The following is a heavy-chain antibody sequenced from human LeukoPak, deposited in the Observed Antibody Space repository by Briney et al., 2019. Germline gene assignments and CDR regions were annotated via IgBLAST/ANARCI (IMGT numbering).Heavy chain of an antibody. J-gene: IGHJ4*02. CDR2: IRVDGSNQ. CDR1: GFTFRSVG. V-gene: IGHV3-30*02. CDR3: AKGYGESHFDS. Sequence: RGSLRLSCAASGFTFRSVGMRFGREAPGRGRGWVAFIRVDGSNQYYTESVKGRFTISRDNSNNTLFLQMNNLRGDHTAVYLSAKGYGESHFDSWGEGTLVTVSS. D-gene: IGHD5-18*01.